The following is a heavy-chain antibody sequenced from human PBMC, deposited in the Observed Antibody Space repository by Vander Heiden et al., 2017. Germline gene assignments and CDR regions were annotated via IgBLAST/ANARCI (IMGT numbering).Heavy chain of an antibody. CDR2: IYPGDSDT. V-gene: IGHV5-51*01. CDR3: ARQDYGGNSERVAFDI. J-gene: IGHJ3*02. D-gene: IGHD4-17*01. CDR1: GYSFTSYW. Sequence: EVQLVQSGAEVKKPGESLKISCKGSGYSFTSYWIGWVRQLPGKGLEWMGIIYPGDSDTRYSPSFQGQVTIAADKSISTAYLQWSSLKASDTAMYYCARQDYGGNSERVAFDIWGQGTMVTVSS.